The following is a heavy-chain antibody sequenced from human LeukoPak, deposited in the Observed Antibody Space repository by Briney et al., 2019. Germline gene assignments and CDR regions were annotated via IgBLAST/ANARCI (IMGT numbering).Heavy chain of an antibody. CDR3: ARDWGCSSTSCSVEGIYYYYMDV. CDR2: ISAYNGNT. CDR1: GYTFTSYG. Sequence: ASVKVSCKASGYTFTSYGISWVRQAPGQGLEWTGWISAYNGNTNYAQKLQGRVTMTTDTSTSTAYMELRSLRSDDTAVYYCARDWGCSSTSCSVEGIYYYYMDVWGKGTTVTVSS. D-gene: IGHD2-2*01. V-gene: IGHV1-18*01. J-gene: IGHJ6*03.